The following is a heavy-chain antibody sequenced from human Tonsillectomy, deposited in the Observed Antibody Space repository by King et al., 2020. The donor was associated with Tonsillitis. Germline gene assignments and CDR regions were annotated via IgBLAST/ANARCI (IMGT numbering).Heavy chain of an antibody. D-gene: IGHD3-22*01. V-gene: IGHV4-34*01. CDR1: GGSFSGYY. CDR3: ARGPRITMIVVVRKHAFDI. Sequence: VQLQQWGAGLLKPSETLSLTCAVYGGSFSGYYWSWIRQPPGKGLEWIGEINHSGSTNYNPSLKSRVTISVDTSKNQFSLKLSSVTAADTAVYYCARGPRITMIVVVRKHAFDIWGQGTMVTVSS. CDR2: INHSGST. J-gene: IGHJ3*02.